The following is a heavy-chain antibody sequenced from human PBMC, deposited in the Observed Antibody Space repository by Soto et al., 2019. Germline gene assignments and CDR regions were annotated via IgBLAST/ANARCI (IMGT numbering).Heavy chain of an antibody. D-gene: IGHD3-3*01. CDR2: IYYSGST. CDR3: ARTYYDFWSGYFGRRTHGMDV. CDR1: GGSISSGGYY. Sequence: SETLSLTCTVSGGSISSGGYYWSWIRQHPGKGLEWIGYIYYSGSTYYNPSLKSRVTISVDTSKNQFSLKLSSVTAADTAVYYCARTYYDFWSGYFGRRTHGMDVWGQGTTVTVSS. V-gene: IGHV4-31*03. J-gene: IGHJ6*02.